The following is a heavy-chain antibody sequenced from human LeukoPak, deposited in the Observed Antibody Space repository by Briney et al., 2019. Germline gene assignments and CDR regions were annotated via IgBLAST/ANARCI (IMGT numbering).Heavy chain of an antibody. CDR2: IYYSGST. CDR1: GASISSGNYY. CDR3: ARNLGGYDYVWGSYRYTWDY. J-gene: IGHJ4*02. Sequence: PSETLSLTCTVSGASISSGNYYWSWIRQPPGKGLEWIGYIYYSGSTNYNPSLKSRVTISVDTSKNQFSLKLSSVTAADTAVYYCARNLGGYDYVWGSYRYTWDYWGQGTLVTVSS. D-gene: IGHD3-16*02. V-gene: IGHV4-61*01.